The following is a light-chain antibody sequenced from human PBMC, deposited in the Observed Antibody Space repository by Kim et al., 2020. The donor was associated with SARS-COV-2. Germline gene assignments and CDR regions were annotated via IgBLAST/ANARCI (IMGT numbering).Light chain of an antibody. J-gene: IGLJ2*01. CDR3: AAWDDSLNGVV. Sequence: QSVLTQPPSASGTPGQRVTIPCSGSTSKNGSKPVTWYQQRPGTAPKLLIYSNNQRPSGVPDRFSGSKSGPSASLAISGLQSEDEADYYCAAWDDSLNGVVFGGGTQRTVL. V-gene: IGLV1-44*01. CDR2: SNN. CDR1: TSKNGSKP.